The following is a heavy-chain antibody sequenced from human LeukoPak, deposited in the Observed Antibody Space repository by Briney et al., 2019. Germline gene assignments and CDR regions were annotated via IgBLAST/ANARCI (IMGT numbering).Heavy chain of an antibody. CDR3: ASGYCSSTSCYPFDY. CDR1: GGSISSSSYY. Sequence: SETLSLTCIVSGGSISSSSYYWGWIRQPPGKGLEWIGGIYYSGSTYYNPSLKSRVTISVDTSKNQFSLKLSSVTAADTAVYYCASGYCSSTSCYPFDYWGHGTLVTVSS. D-gene: IGHD2-2*01. J-gene: IGHJ4*01. V-gene: IGHV4-39*01. CDR2: IYYSGST.